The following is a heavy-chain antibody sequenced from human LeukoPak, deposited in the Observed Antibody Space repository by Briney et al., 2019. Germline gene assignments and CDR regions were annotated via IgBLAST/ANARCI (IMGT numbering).Heavy chain of an antibody. V-gene: IGHV3-30-3*01. D-gene: IGHD3-22*01. CDR1: GFTFSSYA. CDR3: TRDHPDSSGYPVDY. J-gene: IGHJ4*02. Sequence: GGSLRLSCAASGFTFSSYAMHWVRQAPGKGLEWVAVISYDGSNKYYADSVKGRFTISRDNSKNTLYLQMNSLRAEDTAVYYCTRDHPDSSGYPVDYWGQGTLVTVSS. CDR2: ISYDGSNK.